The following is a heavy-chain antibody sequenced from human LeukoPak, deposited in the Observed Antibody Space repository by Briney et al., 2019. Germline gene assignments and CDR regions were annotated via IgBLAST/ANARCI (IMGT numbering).Heavy chain of an antibody. CDR2: INHSGST. J-gene: IGHJ4*02. CDR3: ARGQDIVVVPAASTLYYFDY. D-gene: IGHD2-2*01. Sequence: SETLSLTCAVYGGSFSGYYWSWIRQPPGKGLEWIGGINHSGSTNYNPSLKSRVTISVDTSKNQFSLKLSSVTAADTAVYYCARGQDIVVVPAASTLYYFDYWGQGTLVTVSS. V-gene: IGHV4-34*01. CDR1: GGSFSGYY.